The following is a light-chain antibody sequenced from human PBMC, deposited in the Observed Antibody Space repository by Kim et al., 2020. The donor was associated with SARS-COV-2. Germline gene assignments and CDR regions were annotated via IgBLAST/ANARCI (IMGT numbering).Light chain of an antibody. Sequence: DIQMTQSPSSLSASVGDRVTITCRASQNISTYLNWYQQKPGKAPKVLIFAASSLQSGVPSRFSGSGSGTDFTLTISSLQPEDFVTYYCQHSYSTPRTFGQGTKVDIK. V-gene: IGKV1-39*01. CDR1: QNISTY. CDR3: QHSYSTPRT. J-gene: IGKJ1*01. CDR2: AAS.